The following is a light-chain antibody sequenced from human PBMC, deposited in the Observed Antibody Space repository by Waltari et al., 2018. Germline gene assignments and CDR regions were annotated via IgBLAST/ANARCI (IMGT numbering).Light chain of an antibody. V-gene: IGKV1-16*01. CDR1: QDTGNN. CDR3: QQGYSYPLT. CDR2: RAS. J-gene: IGKJ4*01. Sequence: DIQMTQSPSSLSASVGDTVTITCQASQDTGNNLNWYQQKPGKATKVLIYRASSLQSGIPSRFSGSGSGTDFTLTISSLQPEDFATYYCQQGYSYPLTFGGGTKVEIK.